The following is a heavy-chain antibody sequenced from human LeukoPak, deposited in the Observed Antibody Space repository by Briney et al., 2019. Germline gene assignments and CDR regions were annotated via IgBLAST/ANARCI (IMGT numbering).Heavy chain of an antibody. Sequence: GGSLRLSCAASGFAFSSYAMSWVRQAPGKGLEWVSAMSGSGGSIHYADSVKGRFTISRDNSKNTLYLQMNSLKPDDTAVYYCATDVTGGAISFWGQGALVTVSS. CDR2: MSGSGGSI. J-gene: IGHJ4*02. D-gene: IGHD1-14*01. CDR1: GFAFSSYA. V-gene: IGHV3-23*01. CDR3: ATDVTGGAISF.